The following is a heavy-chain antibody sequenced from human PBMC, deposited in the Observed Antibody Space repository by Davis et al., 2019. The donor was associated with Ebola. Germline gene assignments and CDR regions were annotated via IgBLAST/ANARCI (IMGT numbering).Heavy chain of an antibody. J-gene: IGHJ4*02. Sequence: GGSLRLSCAASGFTFSSYGMHWVRQAPGKGLEWVGRIKSKTDGGTTDYAAPVKGRFTISRDDSKNTLYLQMNSLKTEDTAVYYCTTGVQLWLNGTPSSRLIDYWGQGTLVTVSS. CDR3: TTGVQLWLNGTPSSRLIDY. CDR2: IKSKTDGGTT. D-gene: IGHD5-18*01. CDR1: GFTFSSYG. V-gene: IGHV3-15*07.